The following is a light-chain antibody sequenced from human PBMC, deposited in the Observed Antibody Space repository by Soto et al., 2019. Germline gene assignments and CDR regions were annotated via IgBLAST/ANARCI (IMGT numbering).Light chain of an antibody. CDR1: SSDVGGYNY. CDR2: DVN. V-gene: IGLV2-14*01. CDR3: SSYTTSSFYV. Sequence: QSALTQPASVSGSPGQSITISCTGTSSDVGGYNYVSWYQQHPGKAPKLMIYDVNNRPSGVSNRFSGSKSGNTASLIISGLQAEDEADYYCSSYTTSSFYVFATGTKLTVL. J-gene: IGLJ1*01.